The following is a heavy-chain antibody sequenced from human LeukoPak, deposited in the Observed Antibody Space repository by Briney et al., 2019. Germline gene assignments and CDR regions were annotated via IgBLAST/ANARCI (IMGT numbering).Heavy chain of an antibody. J-gene: IGHJ4*02. CDR3: VKDQAEDEYTFDL. Sequence: GGSLRLSWEASGFSFSSHGMHWVRQAPGKGLEWGPVVWTDASNKYYAKSVRGRFTISRDNSKNTLYLQMNSLRAEDTAVYYCVKDQAEDEYTFDLWGQGTLVTVSS. CDR1: GFSFSSHG. CDR2: VWTDASNK. D-gene: IGHD1-1*01. V-gene: IGHV3-33*06.